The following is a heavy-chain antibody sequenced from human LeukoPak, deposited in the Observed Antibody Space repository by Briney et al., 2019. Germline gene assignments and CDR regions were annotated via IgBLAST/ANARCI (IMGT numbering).Heavy chain of an antibody. V-gene: IGHV3-53*01. J-gene: IGHJ4*02. D-gene: IGHD7-27*01. Sequence: PGGSLRLSCAASGFTFSSYWMNWARQAPGKGLEWVSIIYSGGSTSYADSVKGRFTISRDNSKNTLYLQMNSLRAEDTVVYYCARSSGPDAPDYWGQGTLVTVSS. CDR1: GFTFSSYW. CDR3: ARSSGPDAPDY. CDR2: IYSGGST.